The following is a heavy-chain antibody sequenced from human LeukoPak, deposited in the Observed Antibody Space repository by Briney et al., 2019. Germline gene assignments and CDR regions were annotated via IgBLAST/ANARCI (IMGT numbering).Heavy chain of an antibody. CDR1: GFTFINYW. J-gene: IGHJ4*02. CDR3: ARIGYSSSSFDY. Sequence: GGSLSLSCAASGFTFINYWMSWVRQAPGKGLEWVANMKQDGSVKYYVDSMKGRFTISRDNAKNSLYLQVSGLRAEDTAVYFCARIGYSSSSFDYWGQGVLVTVYS. CDR2: MKQDGSVK. D-gene: IGHD6-6*01. V-gene: IGHV3-7*03.